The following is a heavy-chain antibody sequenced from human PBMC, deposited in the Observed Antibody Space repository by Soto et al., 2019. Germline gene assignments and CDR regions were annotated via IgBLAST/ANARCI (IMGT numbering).Heavy chain of an antibody. J-gene: IGHJ4*02. V-gene: IGHV4-4*02. CDR1: GGSISTSNW. CDR3: ARARATIAAAAIFDC. D-gene: IGHD6-13*01. Sequence: QVQLQESGPGLVKPSGTLSLTCAVSGGSISTSNWWSWVRQPPGKGLEGIGEVYRTGSTNYNPSLESRVTVSIDKSKNQFSLKLTSVTAADTAVYYCARARATIAAAAIFDCWGQGTLVTVSS. CDR2: VYRTGST.